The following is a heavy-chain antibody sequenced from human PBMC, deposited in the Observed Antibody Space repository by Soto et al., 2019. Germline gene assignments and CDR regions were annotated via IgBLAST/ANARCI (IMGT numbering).Heavy chain of an antibody. D-gene: IGHD3-10*01. V-gene: IGHV3-30*03. Sequence: PGGSLRLSCGASGFTFSSYGMHWVRQAPGKGLEWVAVISYDGSNKYYADSVKGRFTISRDNSKNTLYLQMNSLRAEDTAVYYCASPVLWFGELPFLLPVYGMDVWGQGTTVTVSS. J-gene: IGHJ6*02. CDR1: GFTFSSYG. CDR2: ISYDGSNK. CDR3: ASPVLWFGELPFLLPVYGMDV.